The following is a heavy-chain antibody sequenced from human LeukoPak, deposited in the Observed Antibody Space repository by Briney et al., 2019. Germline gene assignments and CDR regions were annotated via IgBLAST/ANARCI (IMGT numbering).Heavy chain of an antibody. CDR3: ARDGIYDMREPQTTGVPGD. CDR2: ISYDGSDK. D-gene: IGHD3-22*01. J-gene: IGHJ4*02. V-gene: IGHV3-30*04. Sequence: LSGRSLRPSCAASGFTFSSYAMHWVRQAPGKGLEWVAVISYDGSDKYYADSVKGRFTISRDNSKNTLYLQMNSLRAEDTAVYYCARDGIYDMREPQTTGVPGDWGQGTLVTVSS. CDR1: GFTFSSYA.